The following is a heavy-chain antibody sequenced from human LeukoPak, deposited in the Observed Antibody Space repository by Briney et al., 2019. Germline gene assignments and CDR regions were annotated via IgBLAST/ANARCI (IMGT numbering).Heavy chain of an antibody. CDR2: INHSGST. D-gene: IGHD3-10*01. J-gene: IGHJ6*02. CDR3: ARGTMVRVRGMDV. CDR1: GGSFSGYY. Sequence: SETLSLTCAVYGGSFSGYYWSWIRQPPGKGLEWIGEINHSGSTNYNPSLKSRVIISVDTSKNQFSLKLSSVTAADTAVYYCARGTMVRVRGMDVWGQGTTVTVSS. V-gene: IGHV4-34*01.